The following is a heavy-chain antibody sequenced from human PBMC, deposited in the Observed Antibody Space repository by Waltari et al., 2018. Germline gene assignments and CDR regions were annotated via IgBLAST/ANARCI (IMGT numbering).Heavy chain of an antibody. CDR2: ISYDGSNK. V-gene: IGHV3-30*18. D-gene: IGHD2-8*02. Sequence: QVQLVESGGGVVQPGRSLRLSCAASGFPFSSYGMHWVRQAPGKGLEWVAVISYDGSNKYYADSVKGRFTISRDNSKNTLYLQMNSLRAEDTAVYYCAKNFRYWYYYYGMDVWGQGTTVTVSS. CDR3: AKNFRYWYYYYGMDV. J-gene: IGHJ6*02. CDR1: GFPFSSYG.